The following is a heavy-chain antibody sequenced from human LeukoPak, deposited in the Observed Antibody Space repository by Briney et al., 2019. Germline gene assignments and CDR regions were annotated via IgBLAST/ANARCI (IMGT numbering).Heavy chain of an antibody. J-gene: IGHJ4*02. CDR1: GGSFTSFY. CDR2: FFSSGNT. D-gene: IGHD3-10*01. Sequence: NSSETLSLTCTVSGGSFTSFYWSWIRQPAGKGLEWIGRFFSSGNTNYNPSFKSRATTSVDKSKNQFSLKLTSVTAADTAVYYCARYPGIYGHDYWGQGTLVSVSS. CDR3: ARYPGIYGHDY. V-gene: IGHV4-4*07.